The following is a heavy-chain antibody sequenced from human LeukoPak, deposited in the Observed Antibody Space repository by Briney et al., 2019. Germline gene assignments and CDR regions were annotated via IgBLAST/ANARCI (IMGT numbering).Heavy chain of an antibody. V-gene: IGHV1-2*06. CDR2: INPNSGGT. D-gene: IGHD5-18*01. J-gene: IGHJ4*02. CDR1: GYTFTGYY. CDR3: ARGAVDTANDY. Sequence: ASVKVSCKASGYTFTGYYMHWVRQAPGQGLEWMGRINPNSGGTNYARKFQGRVTMTRDTSISTAYMELSRLRSDDTAVYYCARGAVDTANDYWGQGTLVTVSS.